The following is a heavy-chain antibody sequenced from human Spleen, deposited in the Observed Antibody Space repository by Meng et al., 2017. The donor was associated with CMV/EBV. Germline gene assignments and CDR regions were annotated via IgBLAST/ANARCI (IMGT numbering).Heavy chain of an antibody. CDR1: GYTFTDYY. D-gene: IGHD6-13*01. J-gene: IGHJ4*02. CDR3: ARGKGYSSTWAPDY. Sequence: ASVKVSCKASGYTFTDYYMHWVRQSPGKGLELMGWINPKSGGTNYAQKFQDRVTMTRDTSISTAYMELSRLRSDDTAIYYCARGKGYSSTWAPDYWGQGTLVTVSS. V-gene: IGHV1-2*02. CDR2: INPKSGGT.